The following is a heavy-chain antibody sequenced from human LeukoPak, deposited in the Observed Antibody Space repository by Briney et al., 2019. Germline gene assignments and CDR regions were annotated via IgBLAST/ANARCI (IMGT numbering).Heavy chain of an antibody. D-gene: IGHD3-10*01. CDR2: INWNGDNT. J-gene: IGHJ4*02. CDR3: ARETRGPGSY. CDR1: GFTFDDYG. Sequence: GGSLRLSCAASGFTFDDYGMSWVRQAPGKGLEWVSGINWNGDNTNYADSLKGRFTISRDNAKNSLYLQMNSLRVEDTAVYYCARETRGPGSYWGQGTLVTVSS. V-gene: IGHV3-20*04.